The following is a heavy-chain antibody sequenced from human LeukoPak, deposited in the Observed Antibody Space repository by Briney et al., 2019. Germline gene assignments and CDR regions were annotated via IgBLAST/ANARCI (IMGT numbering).Heavy chain of an antibody. J-gene: IGHJ3*02. CDR2: IYYSGST. D-gene: IGHD3-10*01. V-gene: IGHV4-59*01. CDR1: GGSISSYY. Sequence: PSETLSLTCTVSGGSISSYYWSWIRQPPGKGLEWIGYIYYSGSTNYNPSLKSRVTISVDTSKNQFSLKLSSVTAADTAVYYRARYYYGGNGGIYDAFDIWGQGTMVTVSS. CDR3: ARYYYGGNGGIYDAFDI.